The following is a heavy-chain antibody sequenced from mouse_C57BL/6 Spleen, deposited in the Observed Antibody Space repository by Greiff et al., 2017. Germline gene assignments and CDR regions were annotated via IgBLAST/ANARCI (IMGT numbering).Heavy chain of an antibody. CDR2: IYPRSGNT. D-gene: IGHD1-1*01. CDR3: ARSSTTVVGYYAMDY. CDR1: GYTFTSYG. V-gene: IGHV1-81*01. J-gene: IGHJ4*01. Sequence: QVQLQQSGAELARPGASVKLSCKASGYTFTSYGISWVKQRTGQGLEWIGEIYPRSGNTYYNEKFKGKATLTADKSSSTAYMELSSLTSEDSAVYFCARSSTTVVGYYAMDYWGQGTSVTVSS.